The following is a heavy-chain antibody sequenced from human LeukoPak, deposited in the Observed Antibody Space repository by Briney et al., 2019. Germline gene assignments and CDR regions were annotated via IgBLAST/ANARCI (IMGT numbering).Heavy chain of an antibody. Sequence: GGSLRLSCAASGFTFSSYGMHWVRQAPGKGLEWVAVISYDGSNKYYADSVKGRFTISRDNSKNTLYLQMNSLRAEDTAVYYCARQSGGDAFDIWGRGTMVTVSS. J-gene: IGHJ3*02. V-gene: IGHV3-30*03. CDR2: ISYDGSNK. CDR3: ARQSGGDAFDI. D-gene: IGHD3-10*01. CDR1: GFTFSSYG.